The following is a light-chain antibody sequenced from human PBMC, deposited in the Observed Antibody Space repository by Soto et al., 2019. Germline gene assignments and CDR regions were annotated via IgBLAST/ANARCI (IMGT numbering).Light chain of an antibody. CDR3: CSYAGGYTFAV. V-gene: IGLV2-11*01. Sequence: QSVLTQPRSVSGSPGQSVAISCTGTSSDVGGYNYVSWYQQHPGKAPKLMIYDVNKRPSGVPDRFSGSKSGNTASLTISGLQAEDEADYYCCSYAGGYTFAVFGTGTKVTVL. CDR2: DVN. CDR1: SSDVGGYNY. J-gene: IGLJ1*01.